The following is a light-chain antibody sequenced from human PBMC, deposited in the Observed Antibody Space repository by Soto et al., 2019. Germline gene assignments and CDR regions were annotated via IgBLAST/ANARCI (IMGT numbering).Light chain of an antibody. CDR2: WAS. V-gene: IGKV4-1*01. Sequence: DIVMTQSPDSLAVSLGERATINCKSSQSVLYSTNNKSYLAWYQQKPGQPPKVLIYWASTRETGVPDRFSGSGCGKDFNHTNSSLHAEDLAVYYYHQYYSITWTFGQGTKVQI. J-gene: IGKJ1*01. CDR3: HQYYSITWT. CDR1: QSVLYSTNNKSY.